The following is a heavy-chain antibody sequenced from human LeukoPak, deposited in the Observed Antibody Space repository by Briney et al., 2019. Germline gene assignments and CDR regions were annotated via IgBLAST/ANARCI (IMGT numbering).Heavy chain of an antibody. CDR1: GFTFSSYS. CDR2: ISSSGSTI. Sequence: GGSLRLSCSASGFTFSSYSMNWVRQAPGKGLEGVSYISSSGSTIYYADSVKGRYTISRDNVKNSLYLQMNSLRDKDTAVYYCARVDTDYNDTRRGAFDIWGQGTMVTVSS. J-gene: IGHJ3*02. V-gene: IGHV3-48*02. D-gene: IGHD3-10*01. CDR3: ARVDTDYNDTRRGAFDI.